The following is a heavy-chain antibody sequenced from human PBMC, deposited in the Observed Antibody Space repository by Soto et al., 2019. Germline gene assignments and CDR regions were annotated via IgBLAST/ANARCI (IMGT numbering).Heavy chain of an antibody. CDR2: IYYSGST. J-gene: IGHJ4*02. Sequence: SETLSLTCTVSGGSVSSGSYYWSWIRQPPGRGLEWIGYIYYSGSTNYNPSLKSRVTISVDTSKNQFSLKLSSVTAADTAVYYCARGAYLSGAGRLDYWGQGTLVTVSS. V-gene: IGHV4-61*01. CDR1: GGSVSSGSYY. CDR3: ARGAYLSGAGRLDY. D-gene: IGHD3-10*01.